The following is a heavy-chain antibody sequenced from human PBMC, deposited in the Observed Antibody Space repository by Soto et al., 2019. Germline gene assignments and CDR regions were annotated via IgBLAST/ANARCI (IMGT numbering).Heavy chain of an antibody. D-gene: IGHD3-3*01. CDR1: GYTFTTYA. CDR3: ARTSGYYFFDY. Sequence: QVHLVQSGAEVKKPGASVQVSCKASGYTFTTYATHWVRQAPGQRLEWMGWINAGNGNTKYSQKFQGRVTITRDTSASTAYMELSSLRSEDTAVYYCARTSGYYFFDYWGQGTLVTVSS. CDR2: INAGNGNT. V-gene: IGHV1-3*01. J-gene: IGHJ4*02.